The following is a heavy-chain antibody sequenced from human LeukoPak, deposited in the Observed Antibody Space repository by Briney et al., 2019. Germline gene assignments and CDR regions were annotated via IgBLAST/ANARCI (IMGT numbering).Heavy chain of an antibody. CDR3: ATSPRGGRYSGYDYALVY. V-gene: IGHV1-24*01. J-gene: IGHJ4*02. D-gene: IGHD5-12*01. Sequence: GASVKVSCKVSGYTLTELSMHWVRQAPGKGLEWMGGFDPEDGETIYAQKFQGRVTMTEDTSTDTAYMELSSLRSEDTAVYYCATSPRGGRYSGYDYALVYWGQGTLVTVSS. CDR2: FDPEDGET. CDR1: GYTLTELS.